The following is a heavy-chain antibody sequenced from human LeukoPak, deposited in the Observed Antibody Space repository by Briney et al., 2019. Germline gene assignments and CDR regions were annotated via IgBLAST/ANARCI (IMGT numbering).Heavy chain of an antibody. CDR2: ISYDGSNK. Sequence: PGRSVRLSCAASVFNFSSDWIDWVRHAPCKGLEWVAVISYDGSNKYYADSVKGRFTISRDNSKNTLYLQMNSLRAEDTAVYYCAKERLWFGDYYFDYWGQGTLVTVSS. J-gene: IGHJ4*02. V-gene: IGHV3-30*18. D-gene: IGHD3-10*01. CDR1: VFNFSSDW. CDR3: AKERLWFGDYYFDY.